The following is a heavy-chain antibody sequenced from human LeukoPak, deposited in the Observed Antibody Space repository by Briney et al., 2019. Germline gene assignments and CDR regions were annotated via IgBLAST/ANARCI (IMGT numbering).Heavy chain of an antibody. CDR1: GFTFSSYG. CDR2: ISYDGSNK. J-gene: IGHJ4*02. Sequence: PGGSLRLSCAASGFTFSSYGMHWVRQAPGKGLEWVAVISYDGSNKYYADSVKGRFTISRDNSKNTLYLQMNSLRAEDTAVYYCAKGQPYGSGSQEFDYWGQGTLVTVSS. V-gene: IGHV3-30*18. D-gene: IGHD3-10*01. CDR3: AKGQPYGSGSQEFDY.